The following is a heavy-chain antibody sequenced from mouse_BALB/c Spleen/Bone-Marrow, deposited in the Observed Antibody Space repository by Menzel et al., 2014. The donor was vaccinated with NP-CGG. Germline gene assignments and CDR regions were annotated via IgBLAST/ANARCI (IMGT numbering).Heavy chain of an antibody. D-gene: IGHD2-1*01. CDR3: ARDGNYYFGY. V-gene: IGHV1-69*02. CDR1: GYTFTRYW. Sequence: QVQLQQSGAELVKPGAPVKLSCKASGYTFTRYWMNWVKQRPGRGLEWIGRIDPSDSETHYNQKFKDKATLTVDKSSSTAYIQLSSLTSEDSAVYYCARDGNYYFGYWGQGTTLTVSS. J-gene: IGHJ2*01. CDR2: IDPSDSET.